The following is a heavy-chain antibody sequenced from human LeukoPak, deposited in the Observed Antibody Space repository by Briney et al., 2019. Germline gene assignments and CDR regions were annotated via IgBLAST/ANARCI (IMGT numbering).Heavy chain of an antibody. CDR1: GFTFSSYA. CDR3: ARVPGVTEANWYFDL. V-gene: IGHV3-30-3*01. D-gene: IGHD2-21*02. Sequence: PGGSLRLSCAASGFTFSSYAMHWVRQAPGKGLEWVAVISYDGSNKYYADSVKGRFTVSRDNSKNTLYLQMNSLRAEDTAVYYCARVPGVTEANWYFDLWGRGTLVTVSS. CDR2: ISYDGSNK. J-gene: IGHJ2*01.